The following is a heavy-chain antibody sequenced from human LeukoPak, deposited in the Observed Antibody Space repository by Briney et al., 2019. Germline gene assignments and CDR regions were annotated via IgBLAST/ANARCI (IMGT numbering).Heavy chain of an antibody. D-gene: IGHD2-2*01. J-gene: IGHJ6*03. CDR3: ARVPGAMYYYHYMDV. Sequence: TSETLSLTCTVSGGPISSYYWSWIRQPPGKGLEWIGYIYYSGTTYYNPSLKSRVTISVDTSKNQVSLKLSSVTAADTAVYYCARVPGAMYYYHYMDVWGKGTTVTVSS. CDR1: GGPISSYY. CDR2: IYYSGTT. V-gene: IGHV4-59*12.